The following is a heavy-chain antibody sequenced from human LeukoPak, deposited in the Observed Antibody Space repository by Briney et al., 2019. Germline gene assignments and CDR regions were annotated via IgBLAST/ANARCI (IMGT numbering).Heavy chain of an antibody. V-gene: IGHV3-30-3*01. CDR2: ISYDGSNK. CDR3: AVRIDSSGYYLR. J-gene: IGHJ4*02. CDR1: GFTFSSYN. D-gene: IGHD3-22*01. Sequence: GGSLRLSCAASGFTFSSYNMHWVRQAPGKGLEWVAVISYDGSNKYYADSVKGRFTISRDNSKNTLYLQMNSLRAEDTAVYYCAVRIDSSGYYLRWGQGTLVTVSS.